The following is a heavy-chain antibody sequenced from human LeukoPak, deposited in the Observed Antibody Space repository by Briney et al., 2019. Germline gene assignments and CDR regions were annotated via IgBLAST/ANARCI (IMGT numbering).Heavy chain of an antibody. CDR1: GFTVSSNY. CDR3: ARRDGYNHYFAY. J-gene: IGHJ4*02. Sequence: PGGSLRLSCAASGFTVSSNYMSWVRQAPGKGLEWVSVIYSGGNTYYADSVKGRFTISRDNSKNTLYLQMNSLRAEDTAVYYCARRDGYNHYFAYWGQGTLVTVSS. CDR2: IYSGGNT. V-gene: IGHV3-53*01. D-gene: IGHD5-24*01.